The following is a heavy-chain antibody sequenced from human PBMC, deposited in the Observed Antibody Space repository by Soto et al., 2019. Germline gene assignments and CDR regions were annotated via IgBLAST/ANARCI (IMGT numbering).Heavy chain of an antibody. Sequence: LTCTFSVRSVCRWSYYCSWDRQPPGKGLEWIGYIYYSGSTNYNPSLKSRVTISVDTSKNQFSLNLSSWTAADTAVDYCARLYYDSSGPPGYYYGMDVWGQGTTVTVSS. CDR1: VRSVCRWSYY. V-gene: IGHV4-61*01. J-gene: IGHJ6*02. D-gene: IGHD3-22*01. CDR2: IYYSGST. CDR3: ARLYYDSSGPPGYYYGMDV.